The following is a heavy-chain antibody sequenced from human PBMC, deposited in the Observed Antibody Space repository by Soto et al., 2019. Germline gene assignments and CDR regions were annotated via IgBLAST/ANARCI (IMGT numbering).Heavy chain of an antibody. CDR3: ARVGGFGATTIDY. Sequence: PSETLSLTCAVSGGSISSSNWWSWVRQPPGKGLEWIGEIYHSGNTNYNPSLKSRVTMAVDKSKNQFSLKLSSVTAADTAVYYCARVGGFGATTIDYWGQGTLVTVSS. CDR2: IYHSGNT. D-gene: IGHD3-10*01. CDR1: GGSISSSNW. J-gene: IGHJ4*02. V-gene: IGHV4-4*02.